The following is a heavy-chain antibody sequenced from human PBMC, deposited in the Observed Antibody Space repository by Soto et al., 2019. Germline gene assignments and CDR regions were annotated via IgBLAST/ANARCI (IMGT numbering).Heavy chain of an antibody. Sequence: PSETLSLTCTVSGGSVSSGSYYWSWIRQPPGKGLEWIGYIYYSGSTNYNPSLKSRVTISVDTSKNQFSLKLSSVTAADTAVYYCARDLEVAGNFDYWGQGTLVTVSS. D-gene: IGHD6-19*01. J-gene: IGHJ4*02. CDR1: GGSVSSGSYY. CDR3: ARDLEVAGNFDY. CDR2: IYYSGST. V-gene: IGHV4-61*01.